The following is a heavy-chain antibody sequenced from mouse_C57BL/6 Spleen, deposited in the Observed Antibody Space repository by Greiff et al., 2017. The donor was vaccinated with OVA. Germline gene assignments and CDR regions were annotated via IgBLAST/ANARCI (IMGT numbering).Heavy chain of an antibody. J-gene: IGHJ3*02. CDR2: ISYDGSN. D-gene: IGHD1-1*01. CDR1: GYSITSGYY. V-gene: IGHV3-6*01. CDR3: AREGTTVVAPR. Sequence: EVHLVESGPGLVKPSQSLSLTCSVTGYSITSGYYWNWIRQFPGNKLEWMGYISYDGSNNYNPSLKNRISITRDTSKNQFFLKLNSVTTEDTATYYCAREGTTVVAPRWGQGTLVTVSA.